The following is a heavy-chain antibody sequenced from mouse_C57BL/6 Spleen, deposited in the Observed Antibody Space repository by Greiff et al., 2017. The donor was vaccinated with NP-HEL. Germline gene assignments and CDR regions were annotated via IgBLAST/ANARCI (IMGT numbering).Heavy chain of an antibody. CDR3: AREEVTGTGLYFDY. J-gene: IGHJ2*01. D-gene: IGHD4-1*01. V-gene: IGHV1-81*01. CDR1: GYTFTSYG. CDR2: IYPRSGNT. Sequence: QVQLKESGAELARPGASVKLSCKASGYTFTSYGISWVKQRTGQGLEWIGEIYPRSGNTYYNEKFKGKATLTADKSSSTAYMELRSLTSEDSAVYFCAREEVTGTGLYFDYWGQGTTLTVSS.